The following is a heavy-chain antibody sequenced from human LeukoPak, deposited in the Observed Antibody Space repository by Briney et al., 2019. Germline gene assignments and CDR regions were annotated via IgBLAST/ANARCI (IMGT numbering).Heavy chain of an antibody. V-gene: IGHV4-61*02. D-gene: IGHD3-22*01. J-gene: IGHJ3*02. CDR2: IYTSGST. CDR1: GVSISRGGYA. CDR3: ARVVRYYDSSGSDAFDI. Sequence: SQTLSLTCAVSGVSISRGGYAWSWIRQPAGKGLEWIGRIYTSGSTNYNPSLKSRVTISVDTSKNQFSLKLSSVTAADTAVYYCARVVRYYDSSGSDAFDIWGQGTMVTVSS.